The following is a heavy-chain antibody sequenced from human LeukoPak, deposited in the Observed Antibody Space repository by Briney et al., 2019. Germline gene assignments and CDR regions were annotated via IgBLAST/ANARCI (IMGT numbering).Heavy chain of an antibody. CDR2: ISSSGSTI. D-gene: IGHD1-26*01. Sequence: GGSLRLSCAASGFTFSSYEMNWVRQAPGKGLEWGSYISSSGSTIYYADSVKGRFTISRDNAKNSLYLQMNSLRAEDTAVYYCAKDRSIGTYYTFDHWGQGTLVTVSS. J-gene: IGHJ4*02. V-gene: IGHV3-48*03. CDR1: GFTFSSYE. CDR3: AKDRSIGTYYTFDH.